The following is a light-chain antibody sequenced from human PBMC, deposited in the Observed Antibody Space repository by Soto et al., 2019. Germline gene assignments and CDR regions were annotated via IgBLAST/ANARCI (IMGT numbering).Light chain of an antibody. CDR2: GAS. Sequence: EVLLTQSPGTLSLSPGERVILSCRASQSVSSSYLAWYQQKPGQAPRLLIYGASSRATGTPDRFSGSGSGTDFALTISRLEPEDFAVYYCQQYDSSPYTFGQGTKLEIK. CDR3: QQYDSSPYT. V-gene: IGKV3-20*01. J-gene: IGKJ2*01. CDR1: QSVSSSY.